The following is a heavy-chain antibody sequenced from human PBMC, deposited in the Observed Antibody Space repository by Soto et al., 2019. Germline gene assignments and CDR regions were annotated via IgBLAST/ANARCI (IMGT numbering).Heavy chain of an antibody. V-gene: IGHV4-4*02. J-gene: IGHJ3*02. D-gene: IGHD3-10*01. CDR2: VYHTGST. CDR1: GDSISSTHW. Sequence: SETLSLTCVVSGDSISSTHWWTWVRQTPGTGLEWIGEVYHTGSTKYNPSLKNRVTISLDKSNNQFSLNLKSLTAADTAVYYCTSKFGQLLADAFDIWGQGTMVTVSS. CDR3: TSKFGQLLADAFDI.